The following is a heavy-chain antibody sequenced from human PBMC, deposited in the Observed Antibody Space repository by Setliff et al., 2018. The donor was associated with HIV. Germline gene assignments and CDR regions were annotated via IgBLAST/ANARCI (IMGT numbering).Heavy chain of an antibody. D-gene: IGHD1-26*01. CDR3: ARGVNSGSYSSYGMDV. J-gene: IGHJ6*02. CDR2: VNHKGVA. Sequence: NPSETLSLTCAVYGGAFSGYYWTWIRQSPGRGLEWIGEVNHKGVANYSPSLMRRATISIDKSKKQFSLKVRSVTAADTAVYYCARGVNSGSYSSYGMDVWGQGTTVTVSS. V-gene: IGHV4-34*01. CDR1: GGAFSGYY.